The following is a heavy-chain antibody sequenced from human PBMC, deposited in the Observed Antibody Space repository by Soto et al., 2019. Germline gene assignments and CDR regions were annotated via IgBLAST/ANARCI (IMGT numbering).Heavy chain of an antibody. D-gene: IGHD6-19*01. Sequence: GASVKVSCKASGYTFTSYGISWVRQAPGQGLEWMGWISAYNGNTNYAQKLQGRVTMTTDTSTSTAYMELRSLRSDDTAVYYCARDKTGYSSGWYLYWGQGTLVTVSS. CDR3: ARDKTGYSSGWYLY. V-gene: IGHV1-18*01. J-gene: IGHJ4*02. CDR2: ISAYNGNT. CDR1: GYTFTSYG.